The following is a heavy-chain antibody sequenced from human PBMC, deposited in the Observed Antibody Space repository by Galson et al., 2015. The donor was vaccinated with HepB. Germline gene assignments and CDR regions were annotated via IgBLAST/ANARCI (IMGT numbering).Heavy chain of an antibody. CDR2: INPNAGST. CDR1: GYTFTNYY. CDR3: ATIGIAAAGKGDEY. J-gene: IGHJ4*02. Sequence: SVQVSCKASGYTFTNYYIHWVRQAPGQGLEWMGIINPNAGSTSYAQKFQGRVTMTRNTSTSTVYMELDSLRSDDTAVYYCATIGIAAAGKGDEYWGQGTLGTVSS. D-gene: IGHD6-13*01. V-gene: IGHV1-46*01.